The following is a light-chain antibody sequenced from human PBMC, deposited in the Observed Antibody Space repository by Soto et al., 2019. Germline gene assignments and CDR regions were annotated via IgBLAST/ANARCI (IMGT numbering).Light chain of an antibody. CDR3: QQYGSSPLT. CDR1: QSVSSSY. V-gene: IGKV3-20*01. J-gene: IGKJ3*01. CDR2: GAS. Sequence: EIVLTQSPGTLSLSPGERATLSCRASQSVSSSYLAWYQQKPGQAPRLLIYGASSRATGFPDRFSGSGSGTDFTLTISRLEPEDFAVYYCQQYGSSPLTFGPGTRWIS.